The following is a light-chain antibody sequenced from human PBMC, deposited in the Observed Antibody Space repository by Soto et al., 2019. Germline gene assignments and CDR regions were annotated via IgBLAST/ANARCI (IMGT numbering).Light chain of an antibody. CDR2: DAS. CDR3: QQYGSSPCT. CDR1: QSVITN. Sequence: DILLMQSPASLSVSVGDRATITCRASQSVITNLGWYQQKPGKAPKLLIYDASSRATGIPDRFSGSGSGTDFTLTISRLEPEDFAVYYCQQYGSSPCTFGPGTKVDNK. J-gene: IGKJ1*01. V-gene: IGKV3D-20*01.